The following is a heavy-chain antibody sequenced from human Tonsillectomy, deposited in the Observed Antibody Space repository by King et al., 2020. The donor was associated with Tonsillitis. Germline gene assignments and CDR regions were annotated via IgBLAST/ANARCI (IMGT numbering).Heavy chain of an antibody. V-gene: IGHV3-74*01. D-gene: IGHD4-23*01. J-gene: IGHJ3*02. CDR1: GFTFSNYW. CDR3: ASALRWPRTFDI. CDR2: INSDGSST. Sequence: VQLVESGGGLAQPGGSLRLSCAASGFTFSNYWMHWVRQAPGKGLVWVSRINSDGSSTTYADSVKGRFTISRDNAKNTLYLQMNSLRAEDTAVYYCASALRWPRTFDIWGQGTMVTVSS.